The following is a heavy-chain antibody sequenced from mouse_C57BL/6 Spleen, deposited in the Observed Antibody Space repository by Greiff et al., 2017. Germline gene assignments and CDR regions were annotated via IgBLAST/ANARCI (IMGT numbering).Heavy chain of an antibody. CDR3: ARRATTVVDDY. CDR1: GYTFTSYG. J-gene: IGHJ2*01. CDR2: IYPRSGNT. D-gene: IGHD1-1*01. Sequence: VHLVESGAELARPGASVKLSCKASGYTFTSYGISWVKQRTGQGLEWIGEIYPRSGNTYYNEKFKGKATLTADKSSSTAYMELRSLTSEDSAVYFCARRATTVVDDYWGQGTTLTVSS. V-gene: IGHV1-81*01.